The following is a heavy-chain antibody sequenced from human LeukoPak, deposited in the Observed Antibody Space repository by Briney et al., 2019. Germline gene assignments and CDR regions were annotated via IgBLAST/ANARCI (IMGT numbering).Heavy chain of an antibody. CDR1: GYTFTSYG. J-gene: IGHJ3*02. V-gene: IGHV1-69*04. D-gene: IGHD6-6*01. CDR2: IIPILGIA. Sequence: GASVKVSCKASGYTFTSYGIGWVRQAPGQGLEWMGRIIPILGIANYAQKFQGRVTITADKSTSTAYMELSSLRSEDTAVYYCARDRSIAARPPYDAFDIWGQGTMVTVSS. CDR3: ARDRSIAARPPYDAFDI.